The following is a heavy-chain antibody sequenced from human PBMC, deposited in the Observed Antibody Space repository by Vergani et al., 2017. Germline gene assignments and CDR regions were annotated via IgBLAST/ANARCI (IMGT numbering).Heavy chain of an antibody. CDR2: IKSNTDGGTT. J-gene: IGHJ6*03. CDR3: PTAGWNIHANYYYYMDG. D-gene: IGHD1/OR15-1a*01. CDR1: GFTFSNAW. V-gene: IGHV3-15*01. Sequence: EVQLVESGGGLVKPGGSLRLSCAASGFTFSNAWMTWVRQAPGKGLEWVGRIKSNTDGGTTHYAAPVKGRFTISRDDSANTLYLQMNSPKSEDTAVYYCPTAGWNIHANYYYYMDGWGKGTTVTVSS.